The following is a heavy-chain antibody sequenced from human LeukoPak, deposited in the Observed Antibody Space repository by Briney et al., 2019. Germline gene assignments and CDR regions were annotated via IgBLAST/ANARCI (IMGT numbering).Heavy chain of an antibody. J-gene: IGHJ5*02. V-gene: IGHV4-34*01. Sequence: PSETLSLTCAVYGGSFSGYYWSWIRQPPGKGLEWIGEINHSGSTNYNPSLKSRVTISVDTSKNQFSLKLSSVTAADTAVYYCARHPYYRCSSTSCYVRFDPWGQGTLVTVSS. D-gene: IGHD2-2*01. CDR2: INHSGST. CDR1: GGSFSGYY. CDR3: ARHPYYRCSSTSCYVRFDP.